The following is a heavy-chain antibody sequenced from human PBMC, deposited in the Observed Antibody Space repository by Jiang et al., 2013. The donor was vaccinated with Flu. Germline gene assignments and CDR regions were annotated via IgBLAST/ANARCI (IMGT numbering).Heavy chain of an antibody. Sequence: YAQKLQGRVTMTTDTSTSTAYMELRSLRSDDTAVYYCARDTVAVAGTEGLDYWGQGTLVTVSS. CDR3: ARDTVAVAGTEGLDY. D-gene: IGHD6-19*01. J-gene: IGHJ4*02. V-gene: IGHV1-18*01.